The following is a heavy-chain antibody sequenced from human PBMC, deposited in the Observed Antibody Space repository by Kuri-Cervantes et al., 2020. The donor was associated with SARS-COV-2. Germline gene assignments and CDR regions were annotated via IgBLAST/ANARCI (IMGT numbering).Heavy chain of an antibody. Sequence: GESLKISCAASGFTFSSYSMNWVRQAPGKGLEWVSYISSSSSTIYYADSVKGRFTISRDNAENSLYLQMNSLRDEDAAVYYCARDGGGYYDSSGYYGQLGFDYWGQGTLVTVSS. CDR2: ISSSSSTI. V-gene: IGHV3-48*02. D-gene: IGHD3-22*01. CDR1: GFTFSSYS. CDR3: ARDGGGYYDSSGYYGQLGFDY. J-gene: IGHJ4*02.